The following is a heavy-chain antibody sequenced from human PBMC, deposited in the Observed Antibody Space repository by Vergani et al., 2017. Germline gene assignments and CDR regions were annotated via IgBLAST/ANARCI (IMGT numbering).Heavy chain of an antibody. J-gene: IGHJ6*03. CDR3: ARGLGVVPAAIGRSDYYYMDV. CDR2: IIPIFGTA. Sequence: QVQLVQSGAEVKKPGSSVKVSCKASGGTFSSYAISWVRQAPGQGLEWMGGIIPIFGTANYAQKSQGRVTITADESTSTAYMELSSLRSEDTAVYYCARGLGVVPAAIGRSDYYYMDVWGKGTTVTVSS. D-gene: IGHD2-2*02. CDR1: GGTFSSYA. V-gene: IGHV1-69*01.